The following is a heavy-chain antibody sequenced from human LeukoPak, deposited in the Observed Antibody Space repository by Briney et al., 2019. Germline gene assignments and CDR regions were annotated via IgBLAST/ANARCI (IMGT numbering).Heavy chain of an antibody. CDR2: IFYSGST. CDR3: ARGPRWLQV. CDR1: GGSISTSNYY. Sequence: PSETLSLTCTVSGGSISTSNYYWGWVRQPPGKGLEWIGNIFYSGSTYYSPSLKSRVTISVDTSKNQFSLKLSSVTAADTAVYYCARGPRWLQVWGQGTMVTVSS. J-gene: IGHJ3*01. V-gene: IGHV4-39*07. D-gene: IGHD5-24*01.